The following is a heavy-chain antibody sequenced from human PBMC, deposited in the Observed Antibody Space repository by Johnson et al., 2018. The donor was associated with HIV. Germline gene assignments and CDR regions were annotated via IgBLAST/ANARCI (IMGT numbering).Heavy chain of an antibody. CDR2: INNDGSST. Sequence: VQLVESGGGLVQPGGSLRLSCAASGFIFSSYWMHWVRQVPGKGLVWVSRINNDGSSTRYADSVQGRFTISRDNSKNTLYLQMNSLRAEDTAVYYCAKAGDWSDAFDIWGQGTMVTVSS. D-gene: IGHD3/OR15-3a*01. V-gene: IGHV3-74*01. J-gene: IGHJ3*02. CDR3: AKAGDWSDAFDI. CDR1: GFIFSSYW.